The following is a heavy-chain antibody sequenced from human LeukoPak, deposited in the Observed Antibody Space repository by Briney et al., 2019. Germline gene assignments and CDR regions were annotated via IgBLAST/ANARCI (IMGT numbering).Heavy chain of an antibody. V-gene: IGHV3-30*04. CDR1: GFNFKNYA. CDR3: ASEAVNYGGSDY. J-gene: IGHJ4*02. D-gene: IGHD3-16*01. Sequence: PGGSLRLSCGASGFNFKNYAMHWVRQAPGKGLEWVGVISYDGTKKYHAASVKGRFTISRDNPKNTVFLQMNDLRPDDMALYYCASEAVNYGGSDYWGQGTLVTVSS. CDR2: ISYDGTKK.